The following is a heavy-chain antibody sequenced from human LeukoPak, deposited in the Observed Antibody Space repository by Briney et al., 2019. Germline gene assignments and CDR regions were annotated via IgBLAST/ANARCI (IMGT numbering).Heavy chain of an antibody. J-gene: IGHJ4*02. CDR2: IAWNSGNT. CDR3: ARDGRGYSYGYSGFDY. CDR1: GFTFDNYA. Sequence: GRSLRLSCAASGFTFDNYAMRWVRQAPGKGLEWVSGIAWNSGNTGFADSVKGRFTISRDNAKNSLYLQMNSLRAEDTALYYCARDGRGYSYGYSGFDYWGQGTLVTVSS. V-gene: IGHV3-9*01. D-gene: IGHD5-18*01.